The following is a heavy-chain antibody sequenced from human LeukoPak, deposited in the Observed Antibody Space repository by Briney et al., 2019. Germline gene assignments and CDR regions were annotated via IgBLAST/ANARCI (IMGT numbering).Heavy chain of an antibody. D-gene: IGHD2-21*02. J-gene: IGHJ4*02. V-gene: IGHV3-23*01. Sequence: PGGSLRLSCAASGFTFSSYAMSWVRQAPGKGLEWVSAISGSGGTTYYTDSVKGRFSISRDNSKNTLYLQINSLRAEDTAVYYCAKGDGDIDYWGQGTLVTVSS. CDR3: AKGDGDIDY. CDR2: ISGSGGTT. CDR1: GFTFSSYA.